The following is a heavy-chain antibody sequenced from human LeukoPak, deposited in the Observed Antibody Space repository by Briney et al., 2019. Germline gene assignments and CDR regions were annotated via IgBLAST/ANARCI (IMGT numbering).Heavy chain of an antibody. CDR2: IYRGGST. Sequence: GGSLRLSCAASGFIVSSSYMSWVRQAPGKGLEWVSVIYRGGSTYYADSVKGRFTISRDNSKNTLYLQMNSLRGEDTAVYYCARVAFRSSAYISGIEYWGQGTLVTVSS. CDR1: GFIVSSSY. V-gene: IGHV3-53*01. J-gene: IGHJ4*02. CDR3: ARVAFRSSAYISGIEY. D-gene: IGHD1-14*01.